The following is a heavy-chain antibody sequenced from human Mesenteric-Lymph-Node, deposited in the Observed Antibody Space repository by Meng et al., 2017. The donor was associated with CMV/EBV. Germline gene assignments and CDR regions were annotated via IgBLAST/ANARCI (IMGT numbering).Heavy chain of an antibody. CDR1: GLTVSSNY. Sequence: GGSLRPSCAASGLTVSSNYMSWVRQAPGKGLEWVSVIYSGGTTFYADSVKGRFTMSRDDSKNTLYLQTNSLRAEDTAVYYCARDLRDTMDVWGQGTTVTVSS. J-gene: IGHJ6*02. D-gene: IGHD3-16*01. CDR3: ARDLRDTMDV. CDR2: IYSGGTT. V-gene: IGHV3-53*01.